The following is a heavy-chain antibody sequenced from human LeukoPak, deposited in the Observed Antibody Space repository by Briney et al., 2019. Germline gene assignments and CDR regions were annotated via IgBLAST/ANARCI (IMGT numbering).Heavy chain of an antibody. Sequence: ETLSLTCTVSGGSISSSSHYWGWVRQAPGKGLEWVSAISGSGGSTYYADSVKGRFTISRDNSKNTLYLQMNSLRAEDTAVYYCAKEGGPIVGATGAFDIWGQGTMVTVSS. V-gene: IGHV3-23*01. CDR3: AKEGGPIVGATGAFDI. J-gene: IGHJ3*02. D-gene: IGHD1-26*01. CDR2: ISGSGGST. CDR1: GGSISSSSHY.